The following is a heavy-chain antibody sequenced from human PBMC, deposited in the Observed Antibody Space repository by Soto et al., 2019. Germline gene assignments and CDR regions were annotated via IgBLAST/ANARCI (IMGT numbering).Heavy chain of an antibody. J-gene: IGHJ6*03. D-gene: IGHD4-4*01. CDR3: ARGRNSPFFYYYYYYMDV. V-gene: IGHV1-8*01. Sequence: ATGKGLEWMGWMNPNSGKAGYAQKFQGRVTLTKNTSISTDYMELSSLRSEDTAVYYCARGRNSPFFYYYYYYMDVWGKGTTVTVSS. CDR2: MNPNSGKA.